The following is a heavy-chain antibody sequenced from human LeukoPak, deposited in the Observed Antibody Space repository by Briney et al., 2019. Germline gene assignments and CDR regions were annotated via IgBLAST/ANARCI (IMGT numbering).Heavy chain of an antibody. J-gene: IGHJ5*02. D-gene: IGHD6-19*01. Sequence: GGSLRLSCAASGFTFSSYAMRWGRQAPGKGVEWVSAISGSGGSTYYADSVKGRFTISRDNSKNTLYLQMNSLRAEDTAVYYCAKQRMSSGWSWFDPWGQGTLVTVSS. CDR3: AKQRMSSGWSWFDP. CDR2: ISGSGGST. V-gene: IGHV3-23*01. CDR1: GFTFSSYA.